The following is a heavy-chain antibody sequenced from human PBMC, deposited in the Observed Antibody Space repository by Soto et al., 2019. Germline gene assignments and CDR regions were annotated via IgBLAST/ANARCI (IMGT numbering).Heavy chain of an antibody. CDR1: GGSISSGGYY. J-gene: IGHJ6*02. CDR3: ARERKVVAGTSNYYYGMDV. Sequence: SETLSLSCTVSGGSISSGGYYCSWILHHPGKGLEWIGYIYYSVSTYYNPSLKSRVTISVDPSKNQFSLKLSSVTAADTAVYYCARERKVVAGTSNYYYGMDVWGQGTTVTVSS. D-gene: IGHD6-19*01. CDR2: IYYSVST. V-gene: IGHV4-31*03.